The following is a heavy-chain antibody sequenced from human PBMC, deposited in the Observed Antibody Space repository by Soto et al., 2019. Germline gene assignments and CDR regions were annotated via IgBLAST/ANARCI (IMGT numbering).Heavy chain of an antibody. CDR1: VFSLSTRALG. CDR3: AHRHDLRAFDI. D-gene: IGHD3-16*01. J-gene: IGHJ3*02. CDR2: IYWNDDK. Sequence: QITLKESGPPLVKPTQTLTLTCTFSVFSLSTRALGVGWIRQPPGKALEWLALIYWNDDKRYSPSLKNRLTITKDTSNNRVVLTMTDMDPVDTSTYYCAHRHDLRAFDIWGQGTMVTVSS. V-gene: IGHV2-5*01.